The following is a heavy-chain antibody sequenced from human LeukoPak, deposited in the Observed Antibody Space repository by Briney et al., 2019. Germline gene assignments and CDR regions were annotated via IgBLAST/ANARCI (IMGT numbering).Heavy chain of an antibody. J-gene: IGHJ6*03. CDR1: GFTFSSYG. D-gene: IGHD1-14*01. V-gene: IGHV3-30*02. CDR3: GRDRAGLMDV. Sequence: GGSLRLSCAASGFTFSSYGMHWVRQAPGKGLEWVAFIRYDGSNKYYADSVKGRFTISRDNSKNTLYLQMNSLRSEDTAVYYCGRDRAGLMDVWGKGTPVTVSS. CDR2: IRYDGSNK.